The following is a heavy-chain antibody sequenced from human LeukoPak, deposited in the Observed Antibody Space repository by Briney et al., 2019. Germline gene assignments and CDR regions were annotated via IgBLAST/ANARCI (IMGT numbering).Heavy chain of an antibody. CDR3: ARGRGIVGAQSGFDY. CDR2: INHSGST. D-gene: IGHD1-26*01. Sequence: SETLSLTCAVYGGSFSGYYWSWIRQPPGKGLEWIGEINHSGSTNYNPSLKSRVTISVDTSKNQFSLELSSVTAADTAVYYCARGRGIVGAQSGFDYWGQGTLVTVSS. V-gene: IGHV4-34*01. CDR1: GGSFSGYY. J-gene: IGHJ4*02.